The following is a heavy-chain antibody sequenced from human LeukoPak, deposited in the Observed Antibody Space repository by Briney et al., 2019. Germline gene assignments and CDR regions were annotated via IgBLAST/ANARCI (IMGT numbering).Heavy chain of an antibody. CDR2: IYSGGTT. J-gene: IGHJ5*02. CDR1: GFNVGSNH. CDR3: ARGDAYYYDSSGYH. V-gene: IGHV3-66*01. D-gene: IGHD3-22*01. Sequence: GGSLRLSCAASGFNVGSNHMNWVRQAPGKGLEWVSIIYSGGTTYYADSVKGRFTISRDNAKNSLYLQMNSLRAEDTAVYYCARGDAYYYDSSGYHWGQGTLVTVSS.